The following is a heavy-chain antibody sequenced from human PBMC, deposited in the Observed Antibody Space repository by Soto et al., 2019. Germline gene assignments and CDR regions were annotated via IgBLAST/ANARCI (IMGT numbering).Heavy chain of an antibody. CDR2: IWYDGNTK. Sequence: LRLSCAASGFTFNTYGFNWVRQAPGMQLGWVAVIWYDGNTKYYADSVKGRFTISRDNLKNTLYLQMNSVSAEDTAVYYCARPLVAPVAGPYYYGMDVWGQGTTVTVSS. CDR3: ARPLVAPVAGPYYYGMDV. V-gene: IGHV3-33*01. D-gene: IGHD6-19*01. J-gene: IGHJ6*02. CDR1: GFTFNTYG.